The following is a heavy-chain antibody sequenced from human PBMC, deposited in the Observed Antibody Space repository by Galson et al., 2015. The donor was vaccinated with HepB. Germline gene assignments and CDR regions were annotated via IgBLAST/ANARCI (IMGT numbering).Heavy chain of an antibody. J-gene: IGHJ5*02. CDR3: ARLQYHHDSRGYRTNWFDP. Sequence: SLRLSCAVSGFIVGDNYMSWVRQAPGKGLEWVAVIYSGGTVFYADAVKGRFTISRDSSKNTLHLQMNTLRVEDTAVYYCARLQYHHDSRGYRTNWFDPWGQGTLVTVSS. CDR1: GFIVGDNY. D-gene: IGHD3-22*01. CDR2: IYSGGTV. V-gene: IGHV3-66*02.